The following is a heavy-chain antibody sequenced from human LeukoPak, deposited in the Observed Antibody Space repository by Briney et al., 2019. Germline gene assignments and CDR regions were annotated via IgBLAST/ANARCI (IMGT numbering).Heavy chain of an antibody. V-gene: IGHV3-21*01. CDR2: ISSSSSYI. J-gene: IGHJ4*02. D-gene: IGHD3-22*01. CDR1: GFTFSSYS. Sequence: GGSLRLTCAASGFTFSSYSMNWVRQAPGKGLEWVSSISSSSSYIYYADSVKGRFTISRDNAKNSLYLQMNSLRAEDTAVYYCARETYYYDSSGYYLYYFDYWGQGTLVTVSS. CDR3: ARETYYYDSSGYYLYYFDY.